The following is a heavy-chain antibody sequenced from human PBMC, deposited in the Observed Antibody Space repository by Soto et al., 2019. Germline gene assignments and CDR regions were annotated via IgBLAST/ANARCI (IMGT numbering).Heavy chain of an antibody. CDR3: ARAPGYYYGSGSYYNGGD. D-gene: IGHD3-10*01. Sequence: ASVKVSCKASGYTFTNYGITWVRQAPGQGLEWMGWISAYNGNTNYAXXVXXXXXXXXXTXTXTAYMELRSLRSDDTAVYFCARAPGYYYGSGSYYNGGDWGRG. J-gene: IGHJ4*01. CDR1: GYTFTNYG. CDR2: ISAYNGNT. V-gene: IGHV1-18*01.